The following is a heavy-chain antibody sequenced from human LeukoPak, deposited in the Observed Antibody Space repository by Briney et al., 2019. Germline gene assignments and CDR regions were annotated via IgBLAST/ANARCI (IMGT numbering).Heavy chain of an antibody. Sequence: SETLSLTCTVSGGSISSYYWSWIRQPPGKGLEWIGNIYYSGSTNYNPSLKSRVTISVDTSKNQFSLKLSSVTAADTAVYYCARGIDSSGYWGQGTLVTVSS. CDR3: ARGIDSSGY. D-gene: IGHD3-22*01. CDR1: GGSISSYY. J-gene: IGHJ4*02. CDR2: IYYSGST. V-gene: IGHV4-59*01.